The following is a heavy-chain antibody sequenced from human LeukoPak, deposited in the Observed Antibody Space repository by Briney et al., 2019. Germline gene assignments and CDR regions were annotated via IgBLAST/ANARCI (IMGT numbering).Heavy chain of an antibody. J-gene: IGHJ3*02. CDR2: IIPIFGTA. CDR1: GGTFSSYA. Sequence: SVKVSCKASGGTFSSYAISWVRQAPGQGLEWMGGIIPIFGTANYAQKFQGRVTMTRDTSTSTVYMELSSLRSEDTAVYYCARVFGRANYGDYDDAFDIWGQGTMVTVSS. CDR3: ARVFGRANYGDYDDAFDI. D-gene: IGHD4-17*01. V-gene: IGHV1-69*05.